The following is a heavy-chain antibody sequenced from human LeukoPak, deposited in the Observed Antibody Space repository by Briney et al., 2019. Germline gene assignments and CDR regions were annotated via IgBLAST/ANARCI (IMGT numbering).Heavy chain of an antibody. Sequence: GGSLRLSCAASGFTVSSNYMTWVRQAPGRGPEWVSVLYSGGDTYYADSVKGRFTISRDNSKNTLYLQMNSLRAEDTAMYYCARELGSSDDYWGQGTLVTVSS. V-gene: IGHV3-53*01. CDR3: ARELGSSDDY. J-gene: IGHJ4*02. CDR1: GFTVSSNY. CDR2: LYSGGDT. D-gene: IGHD6-13*01.